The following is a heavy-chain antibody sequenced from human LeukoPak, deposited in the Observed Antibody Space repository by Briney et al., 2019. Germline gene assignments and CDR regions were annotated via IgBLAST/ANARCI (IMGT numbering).Heavy chain of an antibody. CDR2: IYTSGST. J-gene: IGHJ4*02. CDR3: ARERDGSGTQRGLDY. CDR1: GGSISSGSYY. D-gene: IGHD3-10*01. Sequence: SETLSLTCTVSGGSISSGSYYWSWIRQPAGKGLEWIGRIYTSGSTNYNPSLKSRVTISVDTSKNQFSLKPSSVTAADTAVYYCARERDGSGTQRGLDYWGQGTLVTVSS. V-gene: IGHV4-61*02.